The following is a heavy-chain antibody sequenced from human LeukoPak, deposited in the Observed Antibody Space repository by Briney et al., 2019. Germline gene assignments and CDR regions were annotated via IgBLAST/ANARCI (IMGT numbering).Heavy chain of an antibody. D-gene: IGHD4-17*01. Sequence: GGSLRLSCAASGFPFNAYWMTWVRQAPGKGLEWVANIRQDGDTKYYVDSVKGRFTISRDNAMNSLYLQMNSLRAEDTAVYYCAKHKENFGDSCLDDYWGQGTLVTVSS. J-gene: IGHJ4*02. CDR3: AKHKENFGDSCLDDY. CDR2: IRQDGDTK. V-gene: IGHV3-7*03. CDR1: GFPFNAYW.